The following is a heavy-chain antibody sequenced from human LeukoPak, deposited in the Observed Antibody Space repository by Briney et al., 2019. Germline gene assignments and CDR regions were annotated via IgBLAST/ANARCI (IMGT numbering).Heavy chain of an antibody. V-gene: IGHV3-21*01. Sequence: PGGSLRLSCAASGFTFSSYSMNWVRQAPGKGLEWVSSISSSSSYIYYADSVKGRFTISRDNAKNSLYLQMNSLRAVDTAVYYCARPIAAAGTEGGYWGQGTLVTVSS. CDR1: GFTFSSYS. J-gene: IGHJ4*02. D-gene: IGHD6-13*01. CDR2: ISSSSSYI. CDR3: ARPIAAAGTEGGY.